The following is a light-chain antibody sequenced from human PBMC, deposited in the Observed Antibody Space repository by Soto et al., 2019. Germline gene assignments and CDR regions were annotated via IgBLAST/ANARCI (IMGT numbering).Light chain of an antibody. CDR3: QQSYNSPPLT. V-gene: IGKV1-39*01. Sequence: DILLTQSPSSLSASVGDRVTITCRASQNIDMYLSWYQQKPGRAPKLLIYAASTLQSGVPSRFSGSGSGTHFSLTISGLQPEDVATYFCQQSYNSPPLTFGAGTKVEI. J-gene: IGKJ4*01. CDR1: QNIDMY. CDR2: AAS.